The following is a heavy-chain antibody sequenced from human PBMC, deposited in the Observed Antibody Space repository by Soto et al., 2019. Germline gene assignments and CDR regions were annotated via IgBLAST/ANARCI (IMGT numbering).Heavy chain of an antibody. CDR1: GFTFSNYA. CDR2: ISGSGGST. J-gene: IGHJ4*02. CDR3: AKEGYSGYDWTLGDY. D-gene: IGHD5-12*01. V-gene: IGHV3-23*01. Sequence: GGSLRLSCAASGFTFSNYAMSWVRQAPGKGLEWVSAISGSGGSTYYADSVKGRFTISRDNSKNTLHLQMNSLRAEDTAVYYCAKEGYSGYDWTLGDYWGQGTLVTVSS.